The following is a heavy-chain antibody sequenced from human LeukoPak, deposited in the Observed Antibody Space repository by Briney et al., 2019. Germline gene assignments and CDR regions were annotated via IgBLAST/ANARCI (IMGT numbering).Heavy chain of an antibody. V-gene: IGHV3-7*01. CDR2: IKQDGSGE. J-gene: IGHJ4*02. Sequence: GGSLRLSCAASGFTFSSYAMSWVRRAPGEGLEWVAKIKQDGSGEYYVDSVKGRFTISRDNAKNSVYLQMSSLRAEDTALYFCARGRYTTGWYPDYFDFWGQGTLVTVSS. CDR3: ARGRYTTGWYPDYFDF. CDR1: GFTFSSYA. D-gene: IGHD6-19*01.